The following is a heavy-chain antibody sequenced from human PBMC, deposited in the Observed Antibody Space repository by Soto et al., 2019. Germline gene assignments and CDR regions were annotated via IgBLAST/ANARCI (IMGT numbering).Heavy chain of an antibody. CDR3: AQTLGSAVAGPGRFDL. Sequence: QVQLVQSGAEVKKPGSSVKVSCKASGGTFNRYAISWLRQAPGRGPEWMGGITPMFGIGNYAQKFQGRVTNTADEPTPTVHMGLRRLNCEDTAVYYCAQTLGSAVAGPGRFDLWGRGTRVIVSS. V-gene: IGHV1-69*12. D-gene: IGHD6-19*01. J-gene: IGHJ2*01. CDR1: GGTFNRYA. CDR2: ITPMFGIG.